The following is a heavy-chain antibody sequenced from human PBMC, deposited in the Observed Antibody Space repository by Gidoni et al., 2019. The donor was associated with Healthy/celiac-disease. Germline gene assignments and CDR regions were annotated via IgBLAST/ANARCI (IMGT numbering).Heavy chain of an antibody. CDR2: ISYDGSNK. CDR1: GFTFSSYG. V-gene: IGHV3-30*03. J-gene: IGHJ6*02. CDR3: AREHTIFGVYYYYGMDV. Sequence: PGRSLRLSCAASGFTFSSYGMHWVRQAPGKGLEWVAVISYDGSNKYYADSVKGRFTISRDNSKNTLYLQMNSLRAEDTAVYYCAREHTIFGVYYYYGMDVWGQGTTVTVSS. D-gene: IGHD3-3*01.